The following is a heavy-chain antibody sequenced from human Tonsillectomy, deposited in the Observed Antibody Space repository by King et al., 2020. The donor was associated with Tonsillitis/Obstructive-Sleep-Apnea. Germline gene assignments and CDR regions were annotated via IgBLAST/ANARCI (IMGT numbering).Heavy chain of an antibody. CDR3: APSREGYTHFYYYGMDV. CDR1: GDTFSSHA. Sequence: QLVQSGAEVKKPGSSVKVSCKASGDTFSSHAITWVRQAPGQGLEWLGGIIYNLGIANYAHKFQGRVTITADKSTSTTYLEVSRLRFEDTAVYHCAPSREGYTHFYYYGMDVWGRGTTVTVS. CDR2: IIYNLGIA. V-gene: IGHV1-69*10. D-gene: IGHD5-24*01. J-gene: IGHJ6*02.